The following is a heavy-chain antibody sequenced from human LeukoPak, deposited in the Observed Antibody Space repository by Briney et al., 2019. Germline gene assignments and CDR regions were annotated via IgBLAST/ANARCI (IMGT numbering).Heavy chain of an antibody. D-gene: IGHD2-2*01. Sequence: ASVKVSCKASGYTFTSYGISWVRQAPGQGLEWMGWISAYNGNTNYAQKLQGRVTMTTDTSTSTAYMELRSLRSDDTAVYYCAKDSGGYCSSTSCYSDYWGQGTLVTVSS. J-gene: IGHJ4*02. CDR1: GYTFTSYG. CDR3: AKDSGGYCSSTSCYSDY. CDR2: ISAYNGNT. V-gene: IGHV1-18*01.